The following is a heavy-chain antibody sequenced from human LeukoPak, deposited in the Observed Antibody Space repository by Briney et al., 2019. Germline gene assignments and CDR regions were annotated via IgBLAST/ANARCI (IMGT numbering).Heavy chain of an antibody. CDR3: ARGYCSSTSCSKFDY. Sequence: GASVKVSCKASGGTFSSHAISWVRQAPGQGLEWMGGIIPIFGTANYAQKFQGRVTITTDESTSTVYMELSSLRSEDTAVYYCARGYCSSTSCSKFDYWGQGTLVTVSS. CDR2: IIPIFGTA. CDR1: GGTFSSHA. D-gene: IGHD2-2*01. V-gene: IGHV1-69*05. J-gene: IGHJ4*02.